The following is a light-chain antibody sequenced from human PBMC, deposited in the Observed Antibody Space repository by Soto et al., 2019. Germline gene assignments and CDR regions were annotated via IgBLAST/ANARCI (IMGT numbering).Light chain of an antibody. CDR1: QAIDSW. V-gene: IGKV1-12*02. CDR3: QQYNNWPLWT. CDR2: TGS. J-gene: IGKJ1*01. Sequence: DIQMTQSPSSVSASVGDRVTITCRESQAIDSWVAWYQQTPGEAPKLLXFTGSLLHSGVPPRFSGSGSGTDLTLTITSLQSEDFAIYYCQQYNNWPLWTFGQGTKVDIK.